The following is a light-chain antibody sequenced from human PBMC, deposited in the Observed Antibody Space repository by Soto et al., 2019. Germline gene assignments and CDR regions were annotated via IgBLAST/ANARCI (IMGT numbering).Light chain of an antibody. Sequence: EIVLTQSPATLSLSPGERATLSCRASQSLSRYLAWYQHKPGQAPRLLIYDASTRATGIPARFSGSGSGTDFTLTISSLEPEDVAVYFCQQLRNWPPGTFVPGTKVDIK. J-gene: IGKJ3*01. V-gene: IGKV3-11*01. CDR2: DAS. CDR3: QQLRNWPPGT. CDR1: QSLSRY.